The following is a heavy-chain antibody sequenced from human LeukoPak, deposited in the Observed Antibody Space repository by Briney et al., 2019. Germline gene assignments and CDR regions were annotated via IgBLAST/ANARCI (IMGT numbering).Heavy chain of an antibody. Sequence: SVKVSCKASGGTFSSYAISWVRQAPGQGLEWRGRIIPIFGTANYAQKFQGRVTITTDESTSTAYMELSSLRSEDTAVYYCASADSSGYYPHDYWGQGTLVTVSS. V-gene: IGHV1-69*05. CDR2: IIPIFGTA. CDR1: GGTFSSYA. D-gene: IGHD3-22*01. CDR3: ASADSSGYYPHDY. J-gene: IGHJ4*02.